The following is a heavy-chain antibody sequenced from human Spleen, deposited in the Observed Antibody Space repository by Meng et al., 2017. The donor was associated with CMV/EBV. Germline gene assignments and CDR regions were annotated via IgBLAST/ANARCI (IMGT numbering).Heavy chain of an antibody. D-gene: IGHD1-1*01. V-gene: IGHV4-34*01. CDR2: INHSGST. CDR1: GGSVSSYY. CDR3: ARETGTQFDRAFDI. J-gene: IGHJ3*02. Sequence: VYGGSVSSYYWRWIRQPPGKGLEWIGEINHSGSTNYNPSLKSRVTISVDTSKNQFSLKLTSVTAADTAVYYCARETGTQFDRAFDIWGQGTMVTVSS.